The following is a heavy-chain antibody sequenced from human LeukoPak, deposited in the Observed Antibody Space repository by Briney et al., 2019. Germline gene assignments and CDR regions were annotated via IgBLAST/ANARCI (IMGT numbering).Heavy chain of an antibody. CDR1: GYSISSGYY. CDR2: IYHSGST. J-gene: IGHJ6*03. Sequence: SETLSLTCTVSGYSISSGYYWGWIRQPPGKGLEWIGSIYHSGSTYYNPSLKSRVTISVDTSKNQFSLKLSSVTAADTAVYYCARWAYYYDSSAYYYYYMDVWGKGTTVTVSS. D-gene: IGHD3-22*01. CDR3: ARWAYYYDSSAYYYYYMDV. V-gene: IGHV4-38-2*02.